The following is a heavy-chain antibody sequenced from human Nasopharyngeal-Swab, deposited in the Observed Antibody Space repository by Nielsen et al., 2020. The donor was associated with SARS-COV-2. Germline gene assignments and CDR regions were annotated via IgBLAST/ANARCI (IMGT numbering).Heavy chain of an antibody. CDR3: AKGSLGIVGAMGRLDY. D-gene: IGHD1-26*01. CDR1: GFTFSSYA. V-gene: IGHV3-23*01. Sequence: GGSLRLSCAASGFTFSSYAMSWVRQAPGKGLEWVSVISGSGGSTYYADSVKGRFTISRDNSKNTLYLQMNSLRAEDTAVYYCAKGSLGIVGAMGRLDYWGQGTLVTVSS. CDR2: ISGSGGST. J-gene: IGHJ4*02.